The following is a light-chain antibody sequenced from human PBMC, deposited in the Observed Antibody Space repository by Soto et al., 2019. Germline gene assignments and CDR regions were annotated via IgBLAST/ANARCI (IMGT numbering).Light chain of an antibody. CDR3: QQYHTYGT. J-gene: IGKJ1*01. Sequence: DIQMTQSPSTLSASVGDRVTITCRASHSVSSSLAWYQQRPGKAPKLLISDASSLESGVPSRFSGSGSGTVFTLTISSLQPDDFATYYCQQYHTYGTFGQGTKVEIK. CDR1: HSVSSS. V-gene: IGKV1-5*01. CDR2: DAS.